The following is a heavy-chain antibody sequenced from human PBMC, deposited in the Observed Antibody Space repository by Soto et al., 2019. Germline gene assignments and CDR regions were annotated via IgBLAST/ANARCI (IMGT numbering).Heavy chain of an antibody. CDR2: ISYDGNNK. CDR3: ARDTYYHDSSGYYVFDY. CDR1: EFTFSSYG. D-gene: IGHD3-22*01. J-gene: IGHJ4*02. V-gene: IGHV3-30*03. Sequence: QVQLVESGGGVVQPGRSLTLSCAASEFTFSSYGIHWVGQAPGKGLEWVAIISYDGNNKQYADSVKGRFTISRDNSKSTVHLQMNSLRVEDTAVYYCARDTYYHDSSGYYVFDYWGQGTLVTVSS.